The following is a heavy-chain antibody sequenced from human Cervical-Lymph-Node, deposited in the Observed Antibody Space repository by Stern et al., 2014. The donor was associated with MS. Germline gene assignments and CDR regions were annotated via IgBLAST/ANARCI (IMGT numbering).Heavy chain of an antibody. CDR3: ARETFGSGSYFKTPYYFDS. CDR1: GASISSGGYY. CDR2: IYYSGST. V-gene: IGHV4-31*03. D-gene: IGHD3-10*01. J-gene: IGHJ4*02. Sequence: QVQLQESGPGLVQPSQTLPLTCTVSGASISSGGYYWTWIRHHPGKGLEWIGYIYYSGSTYYNPSLKSRLTMSLNTSKNQFSLKLSSVTAADTAMYFCARETFGSGSYFKTPYYFDSWGQGTLVTVSS.